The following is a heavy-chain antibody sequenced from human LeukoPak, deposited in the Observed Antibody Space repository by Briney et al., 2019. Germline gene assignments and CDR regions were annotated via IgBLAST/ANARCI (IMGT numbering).Heavy chain of an antibody. CDR1: GFTFSSYW. Sequence: PGGSLRLSCAASGFTFSSYWMSWVRQAPGKGLEWVANIKQDGSEKYYVDSVKGRFTISRDNAENSLYLQMNSLRAEDTAVYYCARSRYYYDSSGYYSYWGQGTLVTVSS. V-gene: IGHV3-7*01. D-gene: IGHD3-22*01. CDR2: IKQDGSEK. CDR3: ARSRYYYDSSGYYSY. J-gene: IGHJ4*02.